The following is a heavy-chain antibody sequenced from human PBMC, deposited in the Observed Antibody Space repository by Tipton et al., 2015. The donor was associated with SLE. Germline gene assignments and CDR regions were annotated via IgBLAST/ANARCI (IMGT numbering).Heavy chain of an antibody. CDR3: ARCGNGYFYL. V-gene: IGHV4-34*01. CDR1: GGSFSGYY. Sequence: TLSLTCAVYGGSFSGYYWSWIRQPPGKGLEWIGEINHSGSTNYNPSLKSRVTISVDTSKNQFSLKLTSVTAADTAVYYCARCGNGYFYLWGRGTLVTASS. J-gene: IGHJ2*01. D-gene: IGHD6-25*01. CDR2: INHSGST.